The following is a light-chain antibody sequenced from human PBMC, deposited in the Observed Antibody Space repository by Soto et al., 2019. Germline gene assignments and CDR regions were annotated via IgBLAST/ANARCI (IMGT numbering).Light chain of an antibody. CDR3: QQYNTWHRT. J-gene: IGKJ1*01. V-gene: IGKV3-15*01. CDR2: HSS. CDR1: QSITTH. Sequence: IVMTQSPGTLSLSAGGRATLSCRASQSITTHLAWYQQRPGQAPRLLIYHSSTRATGVPTRFSGSGSGTDFTLTINSLQSEDIAVYYCQQYNTWHRTFGQGTKVDIK.